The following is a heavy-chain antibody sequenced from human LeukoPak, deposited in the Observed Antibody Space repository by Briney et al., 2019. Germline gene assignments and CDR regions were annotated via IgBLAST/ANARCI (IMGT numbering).Heavy chain of an antibody. Sequence: ASVNVSCTASGYTFTSYGISWVRQAPGQGLEWMGWISAYNGNTNYAQKLQGRVTMTTDTSTSTAYMELRSLRSDDTAVYYCARSRITMVRGVIILPDYWGQGTLVTVSS. J-gene: IGHJ4*02. D-gene: IGHD3-10*01. CDR1: GYTFTSYG. CDR3: ARSRITMVRGVIILPDY. V-gene: IGHV1-18*01. CDR2: ISAYNGNT.